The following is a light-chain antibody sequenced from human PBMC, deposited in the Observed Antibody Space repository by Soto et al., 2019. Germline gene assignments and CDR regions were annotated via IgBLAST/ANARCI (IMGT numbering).Light chain of an antibody. CDR3: QQYGCSSWT. Sequence: DIVLTQSKGTLSLSPGKRATLSCRASQSISSSYLSWYHQRTGQXPSPPIYGASSRATGIPDRFSGSWSGTEFTLTISRLEPEDFAVYYGQQYGCSSWTFGQGTKVDIK. J-gene: IGKJ1*01. CDR1: QSISSSY. CDR2: GAS. V-gene: IGKV3-20*01.